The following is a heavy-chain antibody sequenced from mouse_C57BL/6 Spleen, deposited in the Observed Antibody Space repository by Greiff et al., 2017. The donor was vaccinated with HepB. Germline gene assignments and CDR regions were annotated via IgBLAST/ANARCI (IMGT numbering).Heavy chain of an antibody. CDR1: GYTFTDYY. J-gene: IGHJ3*01. D-gene: IGHD2-4*01. Sequence: EVQLQQSGPELVKPGASVKISCKASGYTFTDYYMNWVKQSHGKSLEWIGDINPNNGGTSYNQKFKGKATLTVDKSSSTAYMELRSLTSEDSAVYYCARGDDSLFAYWGQGTLVTVSA. V-gene: IGHV1-26*01. CDR2: INPNNGGT. CDR3: ARGDDSLFAY.